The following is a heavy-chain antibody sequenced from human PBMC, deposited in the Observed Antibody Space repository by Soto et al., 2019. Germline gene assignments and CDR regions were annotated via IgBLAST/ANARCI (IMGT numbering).Heavy chain of an antibody. CDR3: ASAGQSGQLANFDY. D-gene: IGHD6-6*01. Sequence: SETLSLTCTASGGSISSYYWSWIRQPPGKGLEWIGYIYYSGSTNYNPSLKSRVTISVDTSKNQFSLKLSSVTAADTAVYYCASAGQSGQLANFDYWGQGTLVTVSS. J-gene: IGHJ4*02. V-gene: IGHV4-59*01. CDR2: IYYSGST. CDR1: GGSISSYY.